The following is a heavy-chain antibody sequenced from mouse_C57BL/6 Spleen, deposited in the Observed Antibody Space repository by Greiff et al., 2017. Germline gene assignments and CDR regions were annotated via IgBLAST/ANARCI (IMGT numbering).Heavy chain of an antibody. CDR1: GYTFTDYY. CDR2: INPNNGGT. V-gene: IGHV1-26*01. CDR3: ARCNWDVGDY. J-gene: IGHJ2*01. D-gene: IGHD4-1*01. Sequence: VQLQQSGPELVKPGASVKISCKASGYTFTDYYMNWVKQSHGKSLEWIGDINPNNGGTSYNQKFKGKATLTVDKSSSTAYMELRSLTSEDSAVYYCARCNWDVGDYWGQGTTLTVSS.